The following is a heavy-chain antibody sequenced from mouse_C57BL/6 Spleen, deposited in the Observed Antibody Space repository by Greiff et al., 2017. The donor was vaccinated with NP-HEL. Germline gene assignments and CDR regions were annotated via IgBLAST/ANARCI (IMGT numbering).Heavy chain of an antibody. J-gene: IGHJ2*01. CDR1: GYTFTDYN. D-gene: IGHD4-1*01. V-gene: IGHV1-22*01. Sequence: EVHLVESGPELVKPGASVKMSCKASGYTFTDYNMHWVKQSHGKSLEWIGYINPNNGGTSYNQKFKGKATLTVNKSSSTAYMELRSLTSEDSAVYYCARQGSSGTYYFDYWGQGTTLTVSS. CDR2: INPNNGGT. CDR3: ARQGSSGTYYFDY.